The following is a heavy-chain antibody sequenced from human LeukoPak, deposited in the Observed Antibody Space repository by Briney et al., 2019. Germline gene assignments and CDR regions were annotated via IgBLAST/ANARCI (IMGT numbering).Heavy chain of an antibody. V-gene: IGHV3-48*02. CDR1: GFTFRSYS. CDR3: WLPGYVFDY. CDR2: ISSGSSTI. Sequence: GGSLRLSCAASGFTFRSYSMNWVRQAPGKGLEWVSYISSGSSTIYYAVSVKGRFTISRDNAKNSLYLQMNSLRDEDTAVYYCWLPGYVFDYWGQGTLVTVSS. D-gene: IGHD3-9*01. J-gene: IGHJ4*02.